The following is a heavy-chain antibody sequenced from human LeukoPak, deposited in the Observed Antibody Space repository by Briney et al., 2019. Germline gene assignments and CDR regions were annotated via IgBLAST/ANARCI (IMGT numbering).Heavy chain of an antibody. CDR3: ARDYGSGSYYNGIDY. CDR2: IXWNGGTT. Sequence: GGSLRLSCXASGFAFESXXXXXXXQAXXXXLXXXXXIXWNGGTTDYIDSVKGRFTISRDNAMSSLYLQMNSLRAEDTALYYCARDYGSGSYYNGIDYWGQGTLVSVSS. CDR1: GFAFESXX. D-gene: IGHD3-10*01. V-gene: IGHV3-20*04. J-gene: IGHJ4*02.